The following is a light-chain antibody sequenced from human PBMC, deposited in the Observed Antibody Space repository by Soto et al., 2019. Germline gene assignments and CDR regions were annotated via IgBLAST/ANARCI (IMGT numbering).Light chain of an antibody. V-gene: IGLV2-14*03. CDR3: SSYGASSTL. CDR1: SSDIGSYNY. Sequence: QSALTQPASLSGSPGQSITISCTGTSSDIGSYNYVSWYQQHPGKAPKLMIFDVSYRSSGISDRFSVSKSGNTASLTISGLQPEDEADYYCSSYGASSTLFGGGTKVTVL. J-gene: IGLJ2*01. CDR2: DVS.